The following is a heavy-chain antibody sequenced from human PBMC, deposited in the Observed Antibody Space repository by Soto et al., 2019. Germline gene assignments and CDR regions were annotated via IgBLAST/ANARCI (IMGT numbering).Heavy chain of an antibody. V-gene: IGHV3-23*01. CDR1: GFTFSSYA. Sequence: GESLKISCAASGFTFSSYAMSWVRQAPGKGLEWVSAISGSGGSTYYADSVKGRFTISRDNSKNTLYLQMNSLRAEDTAVYYCAKAWYSSGWYDAFDIWGQGTMVTVSS. J-gene: IGHJ3*02. D-gene: IGHD6-19*01. CDR3: AKAWYSSGWYDAFDI. CDR2: ISGSGGST.